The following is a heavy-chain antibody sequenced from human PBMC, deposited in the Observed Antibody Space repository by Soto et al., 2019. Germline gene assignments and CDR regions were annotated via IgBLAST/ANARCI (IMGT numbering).Heavy chain of an antibody. CDR2: ISYDGSNT. CDR1: GFTFSSYA. CDR3: AREYSYAFYGMDV. Sequence: QVQLVESGGGVVQPGRSLRLSCAASGFTFSSYAMHWVRQAPGKGLEWVAVISYDGSNTYYADSVKGRFTISRDNSKNTLYLQMNSLRAEDTAVDYGAREYSYAFYGMDVWGQGTTVTVSS. D-gene: IGHD5-18*01. J-gene: IGHJ6*02. V-gene: IGHV3-30-3*01.